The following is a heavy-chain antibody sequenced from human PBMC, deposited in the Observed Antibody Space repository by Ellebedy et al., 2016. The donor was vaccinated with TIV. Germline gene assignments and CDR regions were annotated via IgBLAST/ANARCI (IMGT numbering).Heavy chain of an antibody. J-gene: IGHJ4*02. V-gene: IGHV4-39*01. CDR3: ASPGWLWFGY. D-gene: IGHD5-12*01. CDR2: IYYSGST. Sequence: SETLSLTXTVSGGSISSSSYYWGWIRQPPGKGLEWIGSIYYSGSTYYNPSLKSRVTISVDTSKNQFSLKLSSVTAADTAVYYCASPGWLWFGYWGQGTLVTVSS. CDR1: GGSISSSSYY.